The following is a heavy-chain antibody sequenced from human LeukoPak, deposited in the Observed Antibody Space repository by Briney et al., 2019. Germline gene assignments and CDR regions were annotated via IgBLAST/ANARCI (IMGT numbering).Heavy chain of an antibody. CDR1: GYTFTSYG. CDR2: ISAYNGNT. D-gene: IGHD6-13*01. J-gene: IGHJ6*03. V-gene: IGHV1-18*01. Sequence: ASVKVSCKASGYTFTSYGISWVRQAPGQGLEWMGWISAYNGNTNYAQKLQGRVTMTRDTSISAAYMELSRLRSDDTAVYYCARGATAGRFSLRPSGAYYMDVWGKGTTVTVSS. CDR3: ARGATAGRFSLRPSGAYYMDV.